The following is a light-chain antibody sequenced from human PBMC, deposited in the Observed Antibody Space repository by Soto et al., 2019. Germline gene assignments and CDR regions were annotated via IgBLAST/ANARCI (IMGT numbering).Light chain of an antibody. Sequence: QSVLTQPPSASGTPGQRVPKSWSGSSSSIGNNAVNWYQQFPGTSPKLLIYDNIQRPSGIPDRFSGSKSGTSASQAISGLQSEDEADYYCAARGDHLIGWVLGGATKRTVL. CDR3: AARGDHLIGWV. V-gene: IGLV1-44*01. J-gene: IGLJ3*02. CDR1: SSSIGNNA. CDR2: DNI.